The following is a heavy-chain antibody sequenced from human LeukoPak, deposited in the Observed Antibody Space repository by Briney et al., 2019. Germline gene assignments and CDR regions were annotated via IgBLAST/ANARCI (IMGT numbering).Heavy chain of an antibody. CDR3: VRGPPGYFDWLFDY. D-gene: IGHD3-9*01. Sequence: PGGSLRLSCAASGFTFSSYSMNWVRQAPGKGLEWVSSISSSSSYIYYADSVKGRFTISRDNAKNSLYLQMNSLRAEDTAVYYCVRGPPGYFDWLFDYWGQGTLVTVSS. J-gene: IGHJ4*02. CDR2: ISSSSSYI. CDR1: GFTFSSYS. V-gene: IGHV3-21*01.